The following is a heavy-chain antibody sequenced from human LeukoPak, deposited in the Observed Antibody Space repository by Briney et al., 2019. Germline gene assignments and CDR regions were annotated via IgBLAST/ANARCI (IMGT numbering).Heavy chain of an antibody. D-gene: IGHD3-9*01. CDR1: GFTFSNYH. J-gene: IGHJ4*02. CDR3: ARGHYDVLAASYKWTPDY. CDR2: VSSSSTYI. V-gene: IGHV3-21*01. Sequence: PGGSLRLSCAASGFTFSNYHMNWVRQAPGQGLEWVSSVSSSSTYISYADSVKGRFTTSRDNAKNSLSLQLNSLRVEDTAVYYCARGHYDVLAASYKWTPDYWGQGTLVTVSS.